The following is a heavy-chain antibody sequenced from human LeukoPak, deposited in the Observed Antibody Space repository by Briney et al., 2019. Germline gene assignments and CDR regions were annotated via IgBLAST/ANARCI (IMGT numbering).Heavy chain of an antibody. CDR2: ISSSSSYI. V-gene: IGHV3-21*01. CDR1: GFTFSSYS. D-gene: IGHD6-13*01. Sequence: PGGSLRLSCAASGFTFSSYSMNWVRQAPGKGLEWVSSISSSSSYIYYADSVKGRFTISRDNAKSSLYLQMNSLRAEDTAVYYCAKEVIAAGGNFEYWGQGTLVTVSS. J-gene: IGHJ4*02. CDR3: AKEVIAAGGNFEY.